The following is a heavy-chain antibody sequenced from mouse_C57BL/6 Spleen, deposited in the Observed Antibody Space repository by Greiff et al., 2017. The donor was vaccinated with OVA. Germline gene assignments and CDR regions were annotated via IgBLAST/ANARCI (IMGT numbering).Heavy chain of an antibody. CDR1: GYAFSSSW. Sequence: QVHVKQSGPELVKPGASVKISCKASGYAFSSSWMNWVKQRPGKGLEWIGRIYPGDGDTNYNGKFKGKATLTADKSSSTAYMQLSSLTSEDSAVYFCASGYSNYVYAMDYWGQGTSVTVSS. V-gene: IGHV1-82*01. CDR2: IYPGDGDT. CDR3: ASGYSNYVYAMDY. J-gene: IGHJ4*01. D-gene: IGHD2-5*01.